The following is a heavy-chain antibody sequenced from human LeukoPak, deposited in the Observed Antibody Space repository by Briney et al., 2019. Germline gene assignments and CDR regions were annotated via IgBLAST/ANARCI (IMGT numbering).Heavy chain of an antibody. CDR1: GFTFSSYW. CDR3: ARDRSSSLYYYYYYGMDV. J-gene: IGHJ6*02. D-gene: IGHD6-13*01. V-gene: IGHV3-74*01. Sequence: GGSLRLSCAASGFTFSSYWMHWVRQAPGKGLVWVSRINSDGSDTSYADSVKGRFTISRDNAKNTLYLQMNSLRAEDTAVYYCARDRSSSLYYYYYYGMDVWGQGTRSPSP. CDR2: INSDGSDT.